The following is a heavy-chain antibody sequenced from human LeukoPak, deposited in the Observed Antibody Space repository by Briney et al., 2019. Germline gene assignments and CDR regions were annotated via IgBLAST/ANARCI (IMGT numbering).Heavy chain of an antibody. Sequence: GGSLRFSCAAFGFTFSSYWMTWVRQAPGKWLEWVANIKQDGSEKYYVDSVKGRFTISRDNAKNSLYLQMNSLRAEDTAVYYCARAGNYADYWGQGTLVTVSS. J-gene: IGHJ4*02. D-gene: IGHD1-7*01. CDR2: IKQDGSEK. V-gene: IGHV3-7*01. CDR3: ARAGNYADY. CDR1: GFTFSSYW.